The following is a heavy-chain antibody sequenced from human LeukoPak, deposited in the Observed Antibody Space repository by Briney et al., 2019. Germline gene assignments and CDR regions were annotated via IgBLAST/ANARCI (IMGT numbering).Heavy chain of an antibody. Sequence: ASVKVSCKASGYTFTGYYMHWVRQAPGQGLEWMGRINPNSGGTNYAQKFQGRVTMTRDTSISTAYMELSRLRSDDTAVYYCARVTYYYYYMDVWGKGTTVTVS. CDR1: GYTFTGYY. CDR3: ARVTYYYYYMDV. CDR2: INPNSGGT. V-gene: IGHV1-2*06. J-gene: IGHJ6*03.